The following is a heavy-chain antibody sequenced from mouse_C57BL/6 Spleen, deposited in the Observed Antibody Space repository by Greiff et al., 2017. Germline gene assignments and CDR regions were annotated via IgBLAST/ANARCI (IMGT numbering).Heavy chain of an antibody. Sequence: QVQLQQSGAELVRPGASVTLSCKASGYTFTDYEMHWVKQTPVHGLEWIGAIEPETGGTAYNQKFKGKAILTADKSSSTAYMELRSLTSEDSAVYYCTRGGSTMISWDYWGQGTTLTVSS. J-gene: IGHJ2*01. D-gene: IGHD2-4*01. CDR1: GYTFTDYE. CDR2: IEPETGGT. CDR3: TRGGSTMISWDY. V-gene: IGHV1-15*01.